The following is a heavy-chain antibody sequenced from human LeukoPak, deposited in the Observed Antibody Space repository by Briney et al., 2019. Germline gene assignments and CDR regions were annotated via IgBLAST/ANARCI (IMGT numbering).Heavy chain of an antibody. V-gene: IGHV3-11*04. CDR2: ISSSSSTI. D-gene: IGHD1-26*01. Sequence: PGGSLTLPCAVSGFTFSDYYIGWIRQAPGKGLEWVSYISSSSSTIYYADSVKGRFTISRDNAKNPLYLQMNSLRAEDTAVYYCTRDLSGRNSDYWGQGT. CDR1: GFTFSDYY. J-gene: IGHJ4*02. CDR3: TRDLSGRNSDY.